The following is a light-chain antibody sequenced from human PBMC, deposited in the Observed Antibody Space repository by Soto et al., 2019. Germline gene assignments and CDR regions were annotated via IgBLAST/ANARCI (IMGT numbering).Light chain of an antibody. V-gene: IGKV3-11*01. J-gene: IGKJ1*01. Sequence: EIVLTQSPATLSLSPGEKATLSCRASQKVRNQLAWYPQKPGQAPTLLIYCSSNRATGIPGRFSGSGSGTDFTLTISSLEPEDFAVYYCQQRSNWPWTFGQGTKVEIK. CDR2: CSS. CDR3: QQRSNWPWT. CDR1: QKVRNQ.